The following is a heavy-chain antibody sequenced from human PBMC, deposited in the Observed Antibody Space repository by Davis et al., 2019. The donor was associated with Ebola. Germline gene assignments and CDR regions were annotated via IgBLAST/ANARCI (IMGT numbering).Heavy chain of an antibody. CDR2: INHSGST. CDR3: ARGLRTLRTYFYYYGLDV. CDR1: GGSFSGYY. D-gene: IGHD4-17*01. Sequence: MPGGSLRLSCAVYGGSFSGYYWSWIRQPPGKGLEWIGEINHSGSTNYNPSLKSRVTISVDTSKNQFSLKLSSVTAADTAVYFCARGLRTLRTYFYYYGLDVWGQGTTVTVSS. J-gene: IGHJ6*02. V-gene: IGHV4-34*01.